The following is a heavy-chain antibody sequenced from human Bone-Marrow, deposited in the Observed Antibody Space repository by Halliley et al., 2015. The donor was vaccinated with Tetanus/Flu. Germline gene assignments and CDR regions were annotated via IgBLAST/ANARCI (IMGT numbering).Heavy chain of an antibody. CDR3: ATGFGQYFDY. CDR2: VKSKTHGGTT. J-gene: IGHJ4*02. D-gene: IGHD3-10*01. Sequence: SLRLSCAASGFTFNHVYMSWVRQAPGKGLEWVGHVKSKTHGGTTDCPAPVKGRFTVSRDDSKNMVYLQMNSLKTEDTAVYYCATGFGQYFDYWGQGTLVTVSS. CDR1: GFTFNHVY. V-gene: IGHV3-15*01.